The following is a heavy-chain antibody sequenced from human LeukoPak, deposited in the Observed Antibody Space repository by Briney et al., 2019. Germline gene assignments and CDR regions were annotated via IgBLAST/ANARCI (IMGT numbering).Heavy chain of an antibody. CDR1: GFTFNNYA. CDR3: ARDYADYVGYFFFDY. V-gene: IGHV3-23*01. Sequence: GGSLRLSCAASGFTFNNYAMNWVREAPGKGLERVSSISGGGETTYYADSAKGRFTISRDNSQNTLYLQMNSLRAEDTAVYYCARDYADYVGYFFFDYWGQGTLVTVSS. J-gene: IGHJ4*02. D-gene: IGHD4-17*01. CDR2: ISGGGETT.